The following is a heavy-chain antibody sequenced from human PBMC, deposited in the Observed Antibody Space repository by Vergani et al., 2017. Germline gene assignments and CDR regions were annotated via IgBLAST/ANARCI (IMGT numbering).Heavy chain of an antibody. CDR2: MYHSGST. Sequence: QVRLQESGPGLVKPSETLSLTCSVSGGSMSGYYWSWIRQPPGKELGWIGYMYHSGSTNYNPSLETRVTISGDTSKNQFSLKLNSVTAADTAVYYCGRVADFYGLGGRLLDLWGQGILVTVSS. CDR3: GRVADFYGLGGRLLDL. CDR1: GGSMSGYY. D-gene: IGHD3-10*01. J-gene: IGHJ5*02. V-gene: IGHV4-59*01.